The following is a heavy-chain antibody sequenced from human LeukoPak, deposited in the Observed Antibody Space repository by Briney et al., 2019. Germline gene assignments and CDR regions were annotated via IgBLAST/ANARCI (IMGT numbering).Heavy chain of an antibody. CDR2: INHSGST. V-gene: IGHV4-34*01. D-gene: IGHD4-17*01. CDR1: GGSFSGYY. CDR3: ARGGYGLLTSNFDY. Sequence: SETLPLTCAVYGGSFSGYYWSWIRQPPGKGLEWIGEINHSGSTNYNPSLKSRVTISVDTSKNQFSLKLSSVTAADTAVYYCARGGYGLLTSNFDYWGQGTLVTVSS. J-gene: IGHJ4*02.